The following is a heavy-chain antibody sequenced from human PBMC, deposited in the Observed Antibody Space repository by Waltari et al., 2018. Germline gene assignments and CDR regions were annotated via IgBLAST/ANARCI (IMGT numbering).Heavy chain of an antibody. CDR1: GGSLSSACLY. CDR3: ARSQIAVARVDY. J-gene: IGHJ4*02. V-gene: IGHV4-61*02. Sequence: VQLQESGPGLVKPSQTLPLPCPFSGGSLSSACLYMTGIRQPAGTGLEWIGRIYTSGSTNYNPPLKSRVTIAVDTSKNQFSLKLSSGTAADTAVYYCARSQIAVARVDYWGQGTLVTVSS. D-gene: IGHD6-19*01. CDR2: IYTSGST.